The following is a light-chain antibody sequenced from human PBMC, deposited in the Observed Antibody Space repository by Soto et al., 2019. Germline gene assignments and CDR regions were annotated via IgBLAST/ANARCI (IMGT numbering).Light chain of an antibody. V-gene: IGKV1-5*03. CDR2: KAA. CDR3: QQYNSFSWT. J-gene: IGKJ1*01. Sequence: DIQMTQSPSTLYASVGDRVTITCRASQSIGIWLAWYQQKAGKGPKLLIYKAANLEVGVPSRFSGSGSGTYFTLTICSLQPDDFATYHCQQYNSFSWTFGQGTKVE. CDR1: QSIGIW.